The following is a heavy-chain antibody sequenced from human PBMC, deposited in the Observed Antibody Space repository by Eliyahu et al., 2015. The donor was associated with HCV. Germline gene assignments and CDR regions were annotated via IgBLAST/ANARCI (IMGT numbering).Heavy chain of an antibody. V-gene: IGHV4-59*01. J-gene: IGHJ5*02. CDR1: GASTSSYY. CDR2: FYHSGST. D-gene: IGHD6-19*01. CDR3: ASGGGGIAVAGTGGWFDP. Sequence: QVQLQESGPGLVKSSETLSLTCTVSGASTSSYYWSWIRQPPGKGLEWIGYFYHSGSTNYNPSLKSRVXISLDTSKNQVSLKLSSVTAADTAVYYCASGGGGIAVAGTGGWFDPWGQGTLVTVSS.